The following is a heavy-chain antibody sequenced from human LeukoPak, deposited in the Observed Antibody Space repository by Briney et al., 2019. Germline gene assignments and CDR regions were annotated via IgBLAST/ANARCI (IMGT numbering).Heavy chain of an antibody. CDR3: ARVGKRMAAAGDYYFYMDV. D-gene: IGHD6-13*01. CDR1: GDSVSSNSAA. V-gene: IGHV6-1*01. CDR2: TYYRSKWYN. J-gene: IGHJ6*03. Sequence: SQTLSLTCAISGDSVSSNSAAWSWIRQSPSRGLEWLGRTYYRSKWYNDHAVSVKSRITINSDTSKNHFSLQLNSVTPEDTAVYYCARVGKRMAAAGDYYFYMDVWGKGTTVTISS.